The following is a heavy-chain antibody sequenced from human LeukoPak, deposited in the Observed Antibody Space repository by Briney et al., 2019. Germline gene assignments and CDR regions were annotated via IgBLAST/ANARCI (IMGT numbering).Heavy chain of an antibody. CDR3: ARGYNWGSPTRNFYYLDV. CDR1: GGSISSYY. CDR2: IYTSGST. D-gene: IGHD7-27*01. V-gene: IGHV4-4*07. Sequence: PSETLSLTCTVSGGSISSYYWSWIRQPAGKGLEWIGRIYTSGSTNYNPSLKSRVTMSVDTSKNQFSLKLRSVAAADTAVYYCARGYNWGSPTRNFYYLDVWGKGTTVTVSS. J-gene: IGHJ6*03.